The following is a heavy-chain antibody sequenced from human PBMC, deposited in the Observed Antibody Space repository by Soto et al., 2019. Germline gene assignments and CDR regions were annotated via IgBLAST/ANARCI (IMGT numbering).Heavy chain of an antibody. V-gene: IGHV1-46*01. CDR3: AAPSGRIGTKYGTWRGSLYYYGMDV. CDR2: INPSGGST. D-gene: IGHD1-1*01. CDR1: GYTFTSYV. Sequence: ASVKVSCKASGYTFTSYVINWVRQAPGQGPEWMGIINPSGGSTSYAQKFQGRVTMTRDTSTSTVYMELSSLRSEDTAVYYCAAPSGRIGTKYGTWRGSLYYYGMDVWGQGTTVTVSS. J-gene: IGHJ6*02.